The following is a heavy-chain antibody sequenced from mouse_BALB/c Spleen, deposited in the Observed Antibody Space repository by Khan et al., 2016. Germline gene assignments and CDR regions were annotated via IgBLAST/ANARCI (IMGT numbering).Heavy chain of an antibody. CDR3: VRHYYGSNWYFDV. D-gene: IGHD1-1*01. Sequence: EVQLVESGGGFVQPKGSLKLSCAASGFTFNTYAMNWVRQAPGKGLEWVARIGRKSNNYATYYADSVKDRITISRDDSQSMLYLQMNNLKTEDTATYYCVRHYYGSNWYFDVWGAGTTVTVSS. CDR2: IGRKSNNYAT. CDR1: GFTFNTYA. J-gene: IGHJ1*01. V-gene: IGHV10-1*02.